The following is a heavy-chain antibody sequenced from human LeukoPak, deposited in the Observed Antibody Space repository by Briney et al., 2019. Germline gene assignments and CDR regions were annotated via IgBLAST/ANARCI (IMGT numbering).Heavy chain of an antibody. Sequence: ASVKVSCKASGYTFTSYGISWVRQAPGQGLEWMGWISAYNGNTNYAQKLQGRVTMTTDTSTSTAYMELRSLRSEDTAVYYCASSYRGYSYGWAFDYWGQGTLVTVSS. CDR3: ASSYRGYSYGWAFDY. CDR2: ISAYNGNT. D-gene: IGHD5-18*01. J-gene: IGHJ4*02. V-gene: IGHV1-18*01. CDR1: GYTFTSYG.